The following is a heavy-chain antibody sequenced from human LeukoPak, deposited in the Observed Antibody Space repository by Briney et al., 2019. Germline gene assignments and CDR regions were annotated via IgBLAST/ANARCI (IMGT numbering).Heavy chain of an antibody. Sequence: SETLSLTCTVSGGSISSGDYYWSWIRQPPGKGLEWIGSIYYGGGTYYNPSLKSRVTISVDTSKNQFSLKLSSVTAADTAVYYCARTYSSSWYNYWGQGTLVTVSS. V-gene: IGHV4-30-4*01. J-gene: IGHJ4*02. CDR3: ARTYSSSWYNY. CDR1: GGSISSGDYY. D-gene: IGHD6-13*01. CDR2: IYYGGGT.